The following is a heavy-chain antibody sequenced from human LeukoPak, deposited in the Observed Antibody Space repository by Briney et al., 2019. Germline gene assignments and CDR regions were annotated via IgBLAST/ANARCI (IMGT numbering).Heavy chain of an antibody. CDR3: AGAIGYFDF. CDR1: RFTFSGYW. V-gene: IGHV3-7*03. D-gene: IGHD2-21*01. Sequence: GGSLRLSCAASRFTFSGYWMSWVRQAPGKGLEWVANIKQDGSEKYYVDSVKGRFTISRDNAKNSMYLQMNSLRAEDTAVYYCAGAIGYFDFWGQGTLVTVSS. CDR2: IKQDGSEK. J-gene: IGHJ4*02.